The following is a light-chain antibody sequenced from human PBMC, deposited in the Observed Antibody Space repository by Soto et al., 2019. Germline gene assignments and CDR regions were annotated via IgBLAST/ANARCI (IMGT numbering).Light chain of an antibody. J-gene: IGKJ1*01. V-gene: IGKV3-15*01. CDR2: DAS. CDR3: QQYNNWSPWT. Sequence: ILMTQSPATLSVSPGERATISCRASQSVSNNLAWYQQKPGQAPRLLIYDASTRATGIPARFSGSGSGTEFTLTISSLQSEDFAVYYCQQYNNWSPWTFGQGTKLEIK. CDR1: QSVSNN.